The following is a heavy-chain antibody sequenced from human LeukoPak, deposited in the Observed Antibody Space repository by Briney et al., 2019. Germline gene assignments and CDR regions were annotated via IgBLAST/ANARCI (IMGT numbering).Heavy chain of an antibody. CDR2: ISVDGGNE. J-gene: IGHJ4*02. D-gene: IGHD5-18*01. CDR3: AKAVGYTDGPE. CDR1: GFTFSSYG. Sequence: GGSLRLSCAESGFTFSSYGMHWVRQAPGKGLEWVAVISVDGGNEYSADSVKGRFTISRDNSKNTLFLQMNSLRPEDTAMCYSAKAVGYTDGPEWGQGTLVTVSS. V-gene: IGHV3-30*18.